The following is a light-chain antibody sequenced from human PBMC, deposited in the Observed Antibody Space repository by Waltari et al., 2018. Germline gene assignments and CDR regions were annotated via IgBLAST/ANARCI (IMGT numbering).Light chain of an antibody. V-gene: IGLV2-14*01. CDR2: EVN. J-gene: IGLJ3*02. CDR3: SSYTNSNTWV. CDR1: SSDVGGYNF. Sequence: QSALTQPASVSGSPGQSITISCPGTSSDVGGYNFVSWYQQHPGKAPKLMIFEVNNRPSGVSDRFSGSKSGNTASLTISGLQAEDEADYYCSSYTNSNTWVFGGGTKLTVL.